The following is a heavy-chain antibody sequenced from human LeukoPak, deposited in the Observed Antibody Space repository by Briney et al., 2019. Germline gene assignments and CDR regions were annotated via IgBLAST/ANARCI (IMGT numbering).Heavy chain of an antibody. CDR1: GGSFSDSY. V-gene: IGHV4-34*01. J-gene: IGHJ4*02. Sequence: PSETLSPTCAVYGGSFSDSYWTWIRQRPGKGLEWIGEIHHSGTTNFNPSLQSRVSISVDTAKNQFSLKLNSVTAADTAVYYCARVGGYSGYAAIWGQGTLVTVSS. D-gene: IGHD5-12*01. CDR3: ARVGGYSGYAAI. CDR2: IHHSGTT.